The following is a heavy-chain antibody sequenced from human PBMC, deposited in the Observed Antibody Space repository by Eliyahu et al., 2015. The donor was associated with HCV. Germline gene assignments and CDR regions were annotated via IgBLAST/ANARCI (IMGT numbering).Heavy chain of an antibody. V-gene: IGHV1-18*01. CDR3: ARESRTGTTSGNWFDP. CDR1: GYXXXSYG. Sequence: QVQLVQSGAEVKKPGASVKVSCKASGYXXXSYGLXRVRQAPGXGLEWMGWISGYNGNTKYAQKLQDRVTMTTDTSTSTAYMELRSLGSDDTAVYYCARESRTGTTSGNWFDPWGQGTLVSVSS. J-gene: IGHJ5*02. D-gene: IGHD1-1*01. CDR2: ISGYNGNT.